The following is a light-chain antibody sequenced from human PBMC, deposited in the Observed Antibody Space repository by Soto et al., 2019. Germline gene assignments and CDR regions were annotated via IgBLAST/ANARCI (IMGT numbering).Light chain of an antibody. J-gene: IGKJ5*01. Sequence: EKVMTQSPATLSVSPGERATLSCRASQSVSSNLAWYQQKPGQAARLLIYGASTRATGIPARFSGSGSGTEFTLTISSLQSEHFAVFYCQQYNTWPITFGKGTRLEIK. CDR1: QSVSSN. V-gene: IGKV3-15*01. CDR3: QQYNTWPIT. CDR2: GAS.